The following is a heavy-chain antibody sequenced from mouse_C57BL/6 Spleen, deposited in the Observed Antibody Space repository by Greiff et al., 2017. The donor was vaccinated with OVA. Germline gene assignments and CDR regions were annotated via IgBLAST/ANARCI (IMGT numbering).Heavy chain of an antibody. V-gene: IGHV5-17*01. Sequence: EVQLVESGGGLVKPGGSLKLSCAASGFTFSDYGMHWVRQAPEKGLEWVAYISSGSSTIYYADTVKGRFTISRDNAKNTLFLQMTSLRSEDTAMYYCARVYGSSFAMDYWGQGTSVTVSS. D-gene: IGHD1-1*01. CDR3: ARVYGSSFAMDY. J-gene: IGHJ4*01. CDR1: GFTFSDYG. CDR2: ISSGSSTI.